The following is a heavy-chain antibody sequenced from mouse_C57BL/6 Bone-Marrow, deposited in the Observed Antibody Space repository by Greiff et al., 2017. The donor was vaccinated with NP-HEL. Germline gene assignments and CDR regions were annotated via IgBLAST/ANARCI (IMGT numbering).Heavy chain of an antibody. CDR3: ARYGSSLWYFDV. D-gene: IGHD1-1*01. V-gene: IGHV7-3*01. CDR2: IRNKANGYTT. CDR1: GFTFTDYY. Sequence: EVKVEESGGGLVQPGGSLSLSCAASGFTFTDYYMSWVRQPPGKALEWLGFIRNKANGYTTEYGASVKGRFTISRDNSQSILYLQMNALRAEDSATYYCARYGSSLWYFDVWGTGTTVTVSS. J-gene: IGHJ1*03.